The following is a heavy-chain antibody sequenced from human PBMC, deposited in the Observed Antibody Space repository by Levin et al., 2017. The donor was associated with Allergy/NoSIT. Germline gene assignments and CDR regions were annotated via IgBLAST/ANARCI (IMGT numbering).Heavy chain of an antibody. V-gene: IGHV4-31*03. Sequence: RASETLSLTCTVSGGSISSSIYYWTWIRQHPGKGLEWVGYIYNSGSTYYNPSLESRVTISMDTSKNQFSLKLSSLTAADTAVYYCARDSPDIAVPDDAFDIWGQGTLVTVSS. CDR1: GGSISSSIYY. CDR3: ARDSPDIAVPDDAFDI. CDR2: IYNSGST. D-gene: IGHD6-19*01. J-gene: IGHJ3*02.